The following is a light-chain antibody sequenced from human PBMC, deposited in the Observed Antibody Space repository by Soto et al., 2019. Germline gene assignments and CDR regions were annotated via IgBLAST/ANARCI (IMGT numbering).Light chain of an antibody. Sequence: QSVLSAPASVPWSTGHSITISCTGTSSDVGGYNYVSWYQQHPGKAPKLMIYEVSNRPSGVSNRFSGSKSGNTASLTISGLQAEEEADYYCSSYTSSSTVFGPGTKVTVL. CDR2: EVS. CDR1: SSDVGGYNY. J-gene: IGLJ1*01. V-gene: IGLV2-14*01. CDR3: SSYTSSSTV.